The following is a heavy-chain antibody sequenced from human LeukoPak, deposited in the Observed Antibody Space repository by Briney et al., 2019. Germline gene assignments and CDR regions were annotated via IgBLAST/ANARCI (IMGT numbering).Heavy chain of an antibody. CDR2: ISYDGSNK. D-gene: IGHD3-22*01. V-gene: IGHV3-30-3*01. CDR3: ATPSPDYYDDAFDI. J-gene: IGHJ3*02. CDR1: GFTFSSYA. Sequence: GGSLRLSCAASGFTFSSYAMHWVRQAPGKGLEWVAVISYDGSNKYYADSVKGRFTISRDNSKNTLYLQMNSLRAEDTAVYYCATPSPDYYDDAFDIWGQGTMVTVSS.